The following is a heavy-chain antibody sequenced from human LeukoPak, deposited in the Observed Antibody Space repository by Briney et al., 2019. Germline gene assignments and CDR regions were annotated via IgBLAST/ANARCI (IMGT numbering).Heavy chain of an antibody. V-gene: IGHV1-2*02. D-gene: IGHD1-26*01. Sequence: SVKVSCKASGYTFTGYYMHWVRQAPGQGLEWMGWINPNSGGTNYAQKFQGRVTMTRDTSISTAYMELSRLRSDDTAVYYCARDRGSYFSDAFDIWGQGTMVTVSS. CDR2: INPNSGGT. CDR3: ARDRGSYFSDAFDI. CDR1: GYTFTGYY. J-gene: IGHJ3*02.